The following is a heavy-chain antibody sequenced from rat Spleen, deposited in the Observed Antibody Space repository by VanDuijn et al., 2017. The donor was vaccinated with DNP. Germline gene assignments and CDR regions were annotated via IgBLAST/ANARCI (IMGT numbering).Heavy chain of an antibody. CDR2: ITNSGGST. CDR1: GFTFSNYA. V-gene: IGHV5S23*01. CDR3: ARGSGTYYWYFDF. Sequence: EVQLVESGGGSVQPGRSLKLSCAASGFTFSNYAMAWVRQAPTKGLEWVASITNSGGSTFYRHSVKGRFTISRDNAESTLYLQMNSLRSEDTATYYCARGSGTYYWYFDFWGPGTMVTVSS. J-gene: IGHJ1*01. D-gene: IGHD5-1*01.